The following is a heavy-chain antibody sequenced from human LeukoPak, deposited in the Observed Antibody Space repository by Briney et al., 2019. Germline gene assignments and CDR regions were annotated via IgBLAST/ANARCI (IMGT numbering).Heavy chain of an antibody. Sequence: GGSLRLSCAASGFTFSSYWMSWVRQAPGKGLEWVANIKQDGSEKYYVDSVKGRFTISRDNAKNSLYLQMNSLRAEDTAVYYCARDPKLVVAATEDAFDIWGQGTMVTVSS. V-gene: IGHV3-7*01. D-gene: IGHD2-15*01. CDR3: ARDPKLVVAATEDAFDI. J-gene: IGHJ3*02. CDR1: GFTFSSYW. CDR2: IKQDGSEK.